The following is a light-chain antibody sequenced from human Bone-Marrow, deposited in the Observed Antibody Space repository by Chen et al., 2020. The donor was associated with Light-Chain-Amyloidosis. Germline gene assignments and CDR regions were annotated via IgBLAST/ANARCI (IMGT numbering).Light chain of an antibody. V-gene: IGLV2-14*03. CDR3: CSYATRATLI. CDR2: DVT. J-gene: IGLJ2*01. CDR1: SNYVGGHKY. Sequence: QSARTQPASVSGSPGQSITISCTGTSNYVGGHKYVSWYQQHPGKAPKLIIYDVTNRPSRISNHFSGSKSGNTASLAISVLQPEVEAHYYCCSYATRATLIFGGGTKLTVL.